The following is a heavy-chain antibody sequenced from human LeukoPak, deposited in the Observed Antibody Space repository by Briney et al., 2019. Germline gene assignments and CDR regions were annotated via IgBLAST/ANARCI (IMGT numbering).Heavy chain of an antibody. CDR1: GYTFTTYH. CDR2: INPSGGAT. V-gene: IGHV1-46*01. J-gene: IGHJ4*02. D-gene: IGHD1-1*01. Sequence: ASVKVSCKASGYTFTTYHIHWVRQAPGQGLEWMGLINPSGGATSYAQKFQGRVTMTSDTSTSTVYMELSRLRSEDTAMYYCAGETGEFDYWGQGTLVTVSS. CDR3: AGETGEFDY.